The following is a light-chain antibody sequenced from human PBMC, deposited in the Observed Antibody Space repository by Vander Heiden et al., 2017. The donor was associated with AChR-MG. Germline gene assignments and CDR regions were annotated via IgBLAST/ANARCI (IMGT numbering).Light chain of an antibody. V-gene: IGKV1-39*01. J-gene: IGKJ1*01. CDR3: QQSYSTPAWT. CDR2: AAS. Sequence: DIQMTQSPSSLSASVGDRVTITRGARQSISSYLNWYQQKPGKAPKLLIYAASSLQSGVPSRFSSSGSGTDFTLTISSLQPEDFATYYCQQSYSTPAWTFGQGTKVEIK. CDR1: QSISSY.